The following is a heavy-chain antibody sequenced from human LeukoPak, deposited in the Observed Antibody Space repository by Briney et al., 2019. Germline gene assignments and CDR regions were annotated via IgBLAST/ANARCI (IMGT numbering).Heavy chain of an antibody. CDR2: IYYSGST. Sequence: ASETLSLTCTVSGGSISSHYWSWIRQPPGKGLEWIGYIYYSGSTNYNPSLKSRVTISVDTSKNQFSLKLSSVTAADTAVYYCAGGAAAGTYYYGMDVWGQGTTVTVSS. V-gene: IGHV4-59*11. CDR3: AGGAAAGTYYYGMDV. J-gene: IGHJ6*02. D-gene: IGHD6-13*01. CDR1: GGSISSHY.